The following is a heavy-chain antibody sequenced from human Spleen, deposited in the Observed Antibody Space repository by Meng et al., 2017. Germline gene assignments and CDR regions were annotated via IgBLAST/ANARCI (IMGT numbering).Heavy chain of an antibody. Sequence: GESLKISCAASGFTFSSYEMNWVRQAPGKGLEWVSYISSSGSTIYYADSVKGRFTISRDNAKNSLYLQMNSLRAEDTAVYYCAALYSDNGDYRYFDYWGQGTLVTVSS. J-gene: IGHJ4*02. D-gene: IGHD4-17*01. CDR1: GFTFSSYE. CDR3: AALYSDNGDYRYFDY. V-gene: IGHV3-48*03. CDR2: ISSSGSTI.